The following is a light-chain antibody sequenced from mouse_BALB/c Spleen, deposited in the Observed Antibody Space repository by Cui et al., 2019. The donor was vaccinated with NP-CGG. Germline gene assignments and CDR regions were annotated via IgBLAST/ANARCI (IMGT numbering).Light chain of an antibody. V-gene: IGLV1*01. J-gene: IGLJ1*01. CDR2: GTN. Sequence: QAVLTQESALTTSPGETVTLTCRLSTGAVTTSNYANWVQEKPDHLFTGLIGGTNNRAPGVPARFSGSLIGDKAALTITGAQTEDEAIYFCALWYSNQWVFGGGTKLTVL. CDR3: ALWYSNQWV. CDR1: TGAVTTSNY.